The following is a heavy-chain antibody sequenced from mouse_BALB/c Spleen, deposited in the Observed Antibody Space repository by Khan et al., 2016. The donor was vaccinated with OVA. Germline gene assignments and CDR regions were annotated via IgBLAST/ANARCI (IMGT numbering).Heavy chain of an antibody. CDR1: GYSLTRYG. CDR2: IWAGGST. V-gene: IGHV2-9*02. D-gene: IGHD2-14*01. CDR3: ARYRYLASY. Sequence: QVQLKESGPGLVAPSQSLSITCTVYGYSLTRYGVHWVRQPPGKGLEWLGLIWAGGSTNYNWALMSRLSISIDNSKSLVFLIMNSLQTDDTALYSCARYRYLASYWGQGTTLTDSS. J-gene: IGHJ2*01.